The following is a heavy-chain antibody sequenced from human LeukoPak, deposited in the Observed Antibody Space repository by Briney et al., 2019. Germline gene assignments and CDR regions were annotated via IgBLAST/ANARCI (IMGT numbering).Heavy chain of an antibody. D-gene: IGHD2-8*01. CDR3: AKDGQSFNSMYDYFDS. CDR2: IGGGDT. J-gene: IGHJ4*02. V-gene: IGHV3-23*01. CDR1: GFTPRNFA. Sequence: PGGSLRLSCLASGFTPRNFAISWVRQAPGKGLEWVSSIGGGDTHYADSVKGRFTISRDDSRSPVDLQMSSLRAEDTAVYYCAKDGQSFNSMYDYFDSWGQGTLVTVSS.